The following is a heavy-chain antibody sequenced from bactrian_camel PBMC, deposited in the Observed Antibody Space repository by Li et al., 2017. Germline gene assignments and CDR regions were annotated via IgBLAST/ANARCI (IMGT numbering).Heavy chain of an antibody. CDR1: GFLFSTEG. V-gene: IGHV3S1*01. J-gene: IGHJ4*01. CDR2: ITASGTT. CDR3: AKGRPRLGLVAADLD. D-gene: IGHD7*01. Sequence: HVQLVESGGGLVQSGGSLSLSCAASGFLFSTEGMSWVRQPPGKKLEWVSSITASGTTSYSNSVRGRFTISRDNAKNTLYLQLDSLRTEDTATYYCAKGRPRLGLVAADLDRGQGTQVTVS.